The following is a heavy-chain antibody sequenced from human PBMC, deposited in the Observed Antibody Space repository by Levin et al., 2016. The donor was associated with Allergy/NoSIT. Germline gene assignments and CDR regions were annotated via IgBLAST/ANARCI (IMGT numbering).Heavy chain of an antibody. J-gene: IGHJ6*02. CDR2: ISYDGSNK. D-gene: IGHD4-17*01. V-gene: IGHV3-30*18. CDR3: AKDLVYGDYAGMDV. Sequence: WIRQPPGKGLEWVAVISYDGSNKYYADSVRGRFTISRDNSKNTLYLQMNSLRAEDTAVYYCAKDLVYGDYAGMDVWGQGTTVTVSS.